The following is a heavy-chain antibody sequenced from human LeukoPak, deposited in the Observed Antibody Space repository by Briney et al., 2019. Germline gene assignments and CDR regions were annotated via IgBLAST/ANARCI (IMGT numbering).Heavy chain of an antibody. CDR2: IYYSGST. CDR3: ARGGSIVVVPAARDWFDP. Sequence: PSETLSLTCTVSGGSISSGGYYWSWIRQHPGKGLEWIGYIYYSGSTYYNPSLKSRVTISVDTSKNQFSLKLSSVPAADTAVYYCARGGSIVVVPAARDWFDPWGQGTLVTVSS. D-gene: IGHD2-2*01. J-gene: IGHJ5*02. V-gene: IGHV4-31*03. CDR1: GGSISSGGYY.